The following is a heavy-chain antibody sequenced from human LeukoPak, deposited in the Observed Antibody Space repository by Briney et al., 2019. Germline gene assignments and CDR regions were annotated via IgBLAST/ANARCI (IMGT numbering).Heavy chain of an antibody. J-gene: IGHJ6*04. CDR3: ARVPSKTVHYYCYYGMDV. V-gene: IGHV1-69*06. CDR2: IIPIFGTA. Sequence: ASVKVSCKASGGTFSSYAISWVRQAPGQGLEWMGGIIPIFGTANYAQKFQGRVTITADKSTSTAYMELSSLRSEDTAVYYCARVPSKTVHYYCYYGMDVWGKGTTVTVSS. CDR1: GGTFSSYA.